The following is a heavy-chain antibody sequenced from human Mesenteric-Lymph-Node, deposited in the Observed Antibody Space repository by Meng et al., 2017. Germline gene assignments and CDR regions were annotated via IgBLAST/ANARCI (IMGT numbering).Heavy chain of an antibody. CDR3: ARDSRYYDSSGYYSKFDY. CDR1: GFAFSNHA. Sequence: GGSLRLSCAASGFAFSNHAITWVRQAPGKGLEWVSVINVNGRSTYYADSVKGRFTISRDNSKNTLYLQMDSLRAEDTAVYYCARDSRYYDSSGYYSKFDYWGQGTLVTVSS. CDR2: INVNGRST. V-gene: IGHV3-23*01. J-gene: IGHJ4*02. D-gene: IGHD3-22*01.